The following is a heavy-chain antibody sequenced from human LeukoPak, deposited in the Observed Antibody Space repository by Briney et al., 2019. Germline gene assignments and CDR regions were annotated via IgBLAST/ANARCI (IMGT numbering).Heavy chain of an antibody. CDR1: GGTFSSYA. Sequence: ASVKVSCKASGGTFSSYAISWVRQAPGQGLEWMGVIIPIFGTANYAQKFQGRVTITADESTSTAYTELSSLRSEDTAVYYCARDLSTVGSGSYSFDYWGQGTLVTVSS. CDR2: IIPIFGTA. J-gene: IGHJ4*02. V-gene: IGHV1-69*13. CDR3: ARDLSTVGSGSYSFDY. D-gene: IGHD3-10*01.